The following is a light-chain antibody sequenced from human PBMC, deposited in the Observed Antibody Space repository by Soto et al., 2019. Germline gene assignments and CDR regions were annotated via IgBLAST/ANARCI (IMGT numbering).Light chain of an antibody. J-gene: IGKJ4*01. CDR3: QPRSNWPLT. CDR2: DAS. Sequence: EIVLTQSPATMSLSPGERATLYCRASQSVSSSLAWYQQKPCQAPRLLIHDASNRATGFPARFSGSGSGTDFTINIRSLEHAAVAVYYCQPRSNWPLTFGGGTKLAIK. V-gene: IGKV3-11*01. CDR1: QSVSSS.